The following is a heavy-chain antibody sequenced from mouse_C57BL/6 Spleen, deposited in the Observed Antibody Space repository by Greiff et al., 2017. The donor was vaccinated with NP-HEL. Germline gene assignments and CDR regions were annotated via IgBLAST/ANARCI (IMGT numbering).Heavy chain of an antibody. CDR2: IYPRSGNT. V-gene: IGHV1-81*01. D-gene: IGHD1-1*01. J-gene: IGHJ3*01. CDR1: GYTFTSYG. Sequence: QVQLQQSGAELARPGASVKLSCKASGYTFTSYGISWVKQRTGQGLEWIGEIYPRSGNTYYNEKFKGKATLTADKSSSTAYMELRSLTSEDSAVYFCARYYYGSSGAYWGQGTLVTVSA. CDR3: ARYYYGSSGAY.